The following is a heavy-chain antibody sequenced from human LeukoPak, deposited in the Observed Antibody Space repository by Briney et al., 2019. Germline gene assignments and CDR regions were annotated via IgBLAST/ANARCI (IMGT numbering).Heavy chain of an antibody. D-gene: IGHD6-13*01. V-gene: IGHV1-18*01. J-gene: IGHJ4*02. CDR1: GYTFTSYG. Sequence: RASVKVSCKASGYTFTSYGISWVRQAPGQGLEWMGWISAYNGNTNYAQKLQGRVTMTTDTSTSTAYMELRSLRSDDTAVYYCARVRHIGSSWYFDYWGQGTLVTVSS. CDR2: ISAYNGNT. CDR3: ARVRHIGSSWYFDY.